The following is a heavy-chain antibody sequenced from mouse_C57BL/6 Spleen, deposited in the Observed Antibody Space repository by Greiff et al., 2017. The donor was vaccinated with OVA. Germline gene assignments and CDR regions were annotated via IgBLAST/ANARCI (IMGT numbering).Heavy chain of an antibody. J-gene: IGHJ2*01. CDR2: IWTGGGT. Sequence: VKLVESGPGLVAPSQSLSITCTVSGFSLTSYAISWVRQPPGKGLEWLGVIWTGGGTNYNSALKSRLSISKDNSKSQVFLKMNSLQTDDTARYYCARNYYGSSYEKAFDYWGQGTTLTVSS. CDR3: ARNYYGSSYEKAFDY. D-gene: IGHD1-1*01. V-gene: IGHV2-9-1*01. CDR1: GFSLTSYA.